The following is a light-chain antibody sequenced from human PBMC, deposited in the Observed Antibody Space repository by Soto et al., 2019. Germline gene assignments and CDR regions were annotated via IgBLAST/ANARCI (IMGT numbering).Light chain of an antibody. CDR1: SSNIGSNY. J-gene: IGLJ3*02. Sequence: QSVLTQPPSASGTPGQRVTISCSGSSSNIGSNYVYWYQQLPGTAPKLLIYRNNQRPSGVPDRFSGSKSGTSASLAISGLRSEDEGDYYCAAWDDSWRGLFGGGTKLTVL. CDR3: AAWDDSWRGL. V-gene: IGLV1-47*01. CDR2: RNN.